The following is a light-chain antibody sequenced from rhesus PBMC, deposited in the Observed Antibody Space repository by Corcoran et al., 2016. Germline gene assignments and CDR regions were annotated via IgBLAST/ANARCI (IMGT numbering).Light chain of an antibody. CDR1: QSVSSY. J-gene: IGKJ1*01. Sequence: QVILTQSPATLSLSPGERATLPCRASQSVSSYLAWYQQKPGQAPRLLIYVASSRATGIPDSFSGSGSGTDFTLPCSSLEPEGFGVYHCYQRSSGWTFGQGTKVEIK. V-gene: IGKV3-10*01. CDR3: YQRSSGWT. CDR2: VAS.